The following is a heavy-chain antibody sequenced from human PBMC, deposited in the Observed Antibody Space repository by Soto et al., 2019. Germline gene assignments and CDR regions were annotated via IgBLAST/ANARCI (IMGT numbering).Heavy chain of an antibody. Sequence: GESLKISCKGSGDSFTSYWISWARQMPGKGLEWMGRIDPSDSYTNYSPSFQGHVTISADKSISTAYLQWSSLKASDTAMYYCATGLSGLANWFDPWGQGTLVTVSS. CDR3: ATGLSGLANWFDP. J-gene: IGHJ5*02. CDR1: GDSFTSYW. D-gene: IGHD3-22*01. CDR2: IDPSDSYT. V-gene: IGHV5-10-1*01.